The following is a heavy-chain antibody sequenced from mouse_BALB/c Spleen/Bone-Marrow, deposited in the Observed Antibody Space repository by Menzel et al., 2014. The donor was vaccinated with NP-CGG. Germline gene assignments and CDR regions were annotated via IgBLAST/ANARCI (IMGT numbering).Heavy chain of an antibody. CDR1: GISIXTGNYR. CDR2: IYYSGTI. V-gene: IGHV3-5*02. J-gene: IGHJ4*01. CDR3: ARAYYRYAMDY. Sequence: VQLQQSGPGLVKPSQTVSLTCTVTGISIXTGNYRWSWIRQFPGNKLEWIGFIYYSGTITYNPSLTSRTTITRDTSKNQFFLEMNSLTTEDTATYYCARAYYRYAMDYWGQGTSVTVSS. D-gene: IGHD2-14*01.